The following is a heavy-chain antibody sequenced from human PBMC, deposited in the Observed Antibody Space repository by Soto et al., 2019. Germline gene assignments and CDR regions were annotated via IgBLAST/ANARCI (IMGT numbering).Heavy chain of an antibody. CDR2: IIPILGIA. Sequence: SVKVSCKASGGTFSSYTISWVRQAPGQGLEWMGRIIPILGIANYAQKFQGRVTITADKSTSTAYMELSSLRSEDTAVYYCASSLYCSSTSCYPNDAFDIWGQGTMVTVSS. CDR1: GGTFSSYT. D-gene: IGHD2-2*01. V-gene: IGHV1-69*02. CDR3: ASSLYCSSTSCYPNDAFDI. J-gene: IGHJ3*02.